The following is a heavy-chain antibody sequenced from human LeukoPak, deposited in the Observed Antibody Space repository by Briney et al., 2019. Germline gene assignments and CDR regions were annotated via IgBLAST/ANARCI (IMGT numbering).Heavy chain of an antibody. CDR1: GFTFSDYY. CDR2: ISDSGSTI. D-gene: IGHD6-6*01. CDR3: ARDGEGMVAARQDAFDI. Sequence: PGGSLRLSCAASGFTFSDYYMGWIRQAPGKGLDWVSYISDSGSTIYYADSVKGRFTISRDNTKNSLYLQMSSLRAEDTAVYYCARDGEGMVAARQDAFDIWGQGTMVTVSS. J-gene: IGHJ3*02. V-gene: IGHV3-11*04.